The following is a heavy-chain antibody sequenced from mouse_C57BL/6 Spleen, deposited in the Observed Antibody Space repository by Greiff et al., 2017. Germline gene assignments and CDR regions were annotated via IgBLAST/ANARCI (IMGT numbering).Heavy chain of an antibody. J-gene: IGHJ3*01. V-gene: IGHV1-64*01. D-gene: IGHD2-5*01. CDR2: IHPNSGST. Sequence: VQLQQPGAELVKPGASVTLSCKASGYTFTSYWMHWVKQRPGQGLEWIGMIHPNSGSTNYNEKFKSKATLTVDKSSSTAYMQLSSLTSEDSAVYYCARDSNSFAYWGQGTLVTVSA. CDR3: ARDSNSFAY. CDR1: GYTFTSYW.